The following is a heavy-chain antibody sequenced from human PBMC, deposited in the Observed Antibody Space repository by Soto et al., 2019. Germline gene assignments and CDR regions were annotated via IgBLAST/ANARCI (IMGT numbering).Heavy chain of an antibody. CDR1: GGTFSSYT. V-gene: IGHV1-69*04. CDR2: IIPILGIA. D-gene: IGHD3-9*01. Sequence: ASVKVSCKASGGTFSSYTISWVRQAPGQGLEWMGRIIPILGIANYAQKFQGRVTITADKSTSTAYMELSSLRSEDTAVYYCARERTYYDILTGYQWPFGALAIWGQGTMVTVSS. J-gene: IGHJ3*02. CDR3: ARERTYYDILTGYQWPFGALAI.